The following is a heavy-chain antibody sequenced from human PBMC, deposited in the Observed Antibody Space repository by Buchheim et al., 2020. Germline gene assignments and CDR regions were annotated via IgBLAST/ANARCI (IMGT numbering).Heavy chain of an antibody. V-gene: IGHV3-48*03. CDR3: ARDYDILTGAVFDY. CDR2: ISGSGSTI. Sequence: EVQLVESGGGLVQPGGSLRLSCAASGFTFSSYEMNWVRQAPGKGLEWVSYISGSGSTIYYADSVKGRFTFYRDNAKNSLYLQMNSLRAEDTAVYYCARDYDILTGAVFDYWGQGTL. D-gene: IGHD3-9*01. J-gene: IGHJ4*02. CDR1: GFTFSSYE.